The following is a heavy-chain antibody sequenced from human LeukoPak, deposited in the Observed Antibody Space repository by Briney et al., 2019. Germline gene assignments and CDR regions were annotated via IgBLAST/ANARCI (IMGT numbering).Heavy chain of an antibody. CDR2: IYPGDSDT. D-gene: IGHD3-22*01. J-gene: IGHJ4*02. CDR1: GYTFTNYW. Sequence: GESLKISCQASGYTFTNYWIVWVRQMPGKGLEWMGIIYPGDSDTKYSPSFQGQVTMSADRSIRTGYLQWSSLKASDTAMYYCVRRGLNPKRLLDFWGQGTLVTVSS. V-gene: IGHV5-51*01. CDR3: VRRGLNPKRLLDF.